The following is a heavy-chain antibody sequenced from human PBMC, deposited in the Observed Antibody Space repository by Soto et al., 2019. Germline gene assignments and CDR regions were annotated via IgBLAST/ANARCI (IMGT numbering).Heavy chain of an antibody. D-gene: IGHD6-6*01. Sequence: GGSLRLSCEVSGFTFSSYGMNWVRQAPDKGLEWVSTIGIGGDTYYADSVKGRFTISRDNPKNTLFLQMNSLRAEDTAVYYCAKDSVHNLYRTSSLEDCFGPWGQGTLVTVSS. V-gene: IGHV3-23*01. J-gene: IGHJ5*02. CDR1: GFTFSSYG. CDR3: AKDSVHNLYRTSSLEDCFGP. CDR2: IGIGGDT.